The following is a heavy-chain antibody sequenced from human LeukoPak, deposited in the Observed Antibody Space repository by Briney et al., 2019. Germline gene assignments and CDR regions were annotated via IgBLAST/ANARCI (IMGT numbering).Heavy chain of an antibody. D-gene: IGHD2-15*01. CDR2: INPSGGST. Sequence: ASVKVSCKASGYTFTSYGISWVRQAPGQGLEWMGIINPSGGSTSYAQKFQGRVTMTRDTSTSTVYMELSSLRSEDTAVYYCARGGGSGLGYCSGGSCYVNDYWGQGTLVTVSS. J-gene: IGHJ4*02. CDR1: GYTFTSYG. CDR3: ARGGGSGLGYCSGGSCYVNDY. V-gene: IGHV1-46*01.